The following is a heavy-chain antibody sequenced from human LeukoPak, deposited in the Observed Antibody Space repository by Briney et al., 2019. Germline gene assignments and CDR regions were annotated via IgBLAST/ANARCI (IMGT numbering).Heavy chain of an antibody. D-gene: IGHD3-22*01. CDR2: ISGSGGST. CDR1: GFTFSSYA. J-gene: IGHJ3*02. V-gene: IGHV3-23*01. Sequence: GGSLRLPCAASGFTFSSYAMSWVRQAPGKGLEWVSAISGSGGSTYYADSVKGRFTISRDNAKNSLYLQMNSLRAEDTAVYYCARGITMIVVADDAFDIWGQGTMVTVSS. CDR3: ARGITMIVVADDAFDI.